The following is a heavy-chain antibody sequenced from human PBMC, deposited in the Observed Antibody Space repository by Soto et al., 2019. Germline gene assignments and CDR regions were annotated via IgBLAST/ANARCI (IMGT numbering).Heavy chain of an antibody. D-gene: IGHD5-12*01. J-gene: IGHJ4*02. CDR2: ISKSSDYI. Sequence: EVQLVESGGGLVKPGGSLRLSCTASGFAFSTYSMNWVRQAPGKGLEWVSSISKSSDYISYADSVKGRFTISRDNAKNAGSLKMNILRAEDTAVYYCARETSGFDFDFDYWGQGTLLPVSS. V-gene: IGHV3-21*01. CDR3: ARETSGFDFDFDY. CDR1: GFAFSTYS.